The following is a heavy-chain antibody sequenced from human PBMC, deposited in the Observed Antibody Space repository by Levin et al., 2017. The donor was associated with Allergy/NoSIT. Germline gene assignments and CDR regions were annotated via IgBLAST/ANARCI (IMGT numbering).Heavy chain of an antibody. V-gene: IGHV3-9*01. D-gene: IGHD3-10*01. Sequence: SLKISCAASGFTFDDYAMHWVRQAPGKGLEWVSVISWNGGSIGYADSVKGRFTISRDNAKNSLYLQMNSLRPEDTALYYCAKGSGEEHLYYMDVWGKGTTVTVSS. J-gene: IGHJ6*03. CDR2: ISWNGGSI. CDR3: AKGSGEEHLYYMDV. CDR1: GFTFDDYA.